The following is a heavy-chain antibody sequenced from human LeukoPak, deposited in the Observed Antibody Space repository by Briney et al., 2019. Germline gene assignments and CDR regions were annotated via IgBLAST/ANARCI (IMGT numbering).Heavy chain of an antibody. V-gene: IGHV1-2*02. D-gene: IGHD3-16*02. Sequence: ASVKVPCKASGYTFTGYYMHWVRQAPGQGLEWMGWINANSGDTNFAQKFQGRVTMTRDTSISTAYMELSRLTSDDTAVYYCARGYRALFAHYWGQGTLVTVSS. J-gene: IGHJ4*02. CDR1: GYTFTGYY. CDR2: INANSGDT. CDR3: ARGYRALFAHY.